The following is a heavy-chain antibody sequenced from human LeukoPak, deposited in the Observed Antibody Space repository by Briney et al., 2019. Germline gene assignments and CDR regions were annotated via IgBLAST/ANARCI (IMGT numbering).Heavy chain of an antibody. V-gene: IGHV4-39*01. CDR3: ARQVRDSSPGLYFDY. CDR2: IFYSGNT. CDR1: GGSINSSSYY. D-gene: IGHD3-22*01. Sequence: SETLSLTCTVSGGSINSSSYYWGWIRQPPGKGLEWIGSIFYSGNTYDNPSLKSRVTISVDTSKNQFSLKLNSVTAADTAVYYCARQVRDSSPGLYFDYWGQGTLVTVSS. J-gene: IGHJ4*02.